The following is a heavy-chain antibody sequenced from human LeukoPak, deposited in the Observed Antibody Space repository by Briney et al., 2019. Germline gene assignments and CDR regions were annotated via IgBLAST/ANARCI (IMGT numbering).Heavy chain of an antibody. J-gene: IGHJ3*01. Sequence: SVKVSCKASRGSYAISWLRQAPGQGLEGVGGIMPLFGTTNYAQNFEDRDTITADTSTNTVYMEVSSLRSEDTAIYYCARVFRRRNDLSDYGRPYDASDVWGQGTLVTVSS. CDR1: RGSYA. V-gene: IGHV1-69*06. CDR2: IMPLFGTT. D-gene: IGHD4-17*01. CDR3: ARVFRRRNDLSDYGRPYDASDV.